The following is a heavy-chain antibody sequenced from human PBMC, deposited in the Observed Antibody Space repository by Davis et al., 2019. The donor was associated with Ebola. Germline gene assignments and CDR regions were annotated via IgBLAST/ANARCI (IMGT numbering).Heavy chain of an antibody. CDR2: ISSSSSYI. V-gene: IGHV3-21*01. D-gene: IGHD3-10*01. CDR3: ARDRVTMVQGVIYYYYGMDV. J-gene: IGHJ6*02. CDR1: GFTFSSSS. Sequence: GGSLRLSCAASGFTFSSSSMNWVRQAPGKGLEWVSSISSSSSYIYYADSVKGRFTISRDNAKNSLYLQMNSLRAEDTAVYYCARDRVTMVQGVIYYYYGMDVWGQGTIVTVSS.